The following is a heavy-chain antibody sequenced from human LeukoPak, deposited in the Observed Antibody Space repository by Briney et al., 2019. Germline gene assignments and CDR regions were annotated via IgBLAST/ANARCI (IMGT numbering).Heavy chain of an antibody. D-gene: IGHD3-3*01. CDR2: ISSSSSTI. Sequence: GGSLRLSCAASGFTFSSYGMNWVRQAPGKGLEWVSYISSSSSTIYYADSVKGRFTISRDNAKNSLYLQMNSLRAEDTAVYYCARTRITIFGVVIGDYYMDVWGKGTTVTVSS. CDR1: GFTFSSYG. V-gene: IGHV3-48*01. CDR3: ARTRITIFGVVIGDYYMDV. J-gene: IGHJ6*03.